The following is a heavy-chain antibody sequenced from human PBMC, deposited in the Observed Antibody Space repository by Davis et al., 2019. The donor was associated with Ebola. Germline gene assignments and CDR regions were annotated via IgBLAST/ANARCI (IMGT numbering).Heavy chain of an antibody. CDR1: GFTFSSYS. CDR3: ARIPMYSGSYSSDY. CDR2: ISSSSTYI. Sequence: GGSLRLSCAASGFTFSSYSMNWVRQAPGKGLEWVSSISSSSTYIYYADSVKGRFTISRDNAKKSLYLRLNSLRAEDTAVYYCARIPMYSGSYSSDYWGQGTLVTVSS. J-gene: IGHJ4*02. V-gene: IGHV3-21*01. D-gene: IGHD1-26*01.